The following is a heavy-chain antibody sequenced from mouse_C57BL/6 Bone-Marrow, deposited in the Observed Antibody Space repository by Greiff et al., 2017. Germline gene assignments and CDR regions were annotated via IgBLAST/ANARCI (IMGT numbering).Heavy chain of an antibody. D-gene: IGHD2-1*01. CDR3: ARDGNYPFAY. J-gene: IGHJ3*01. V-gene: IGHV5-17*01. Sequence: EVKLVESGGGLVKPGGSLKLSCAASGFTFSDYGLHWVRQAPEKGLEWVASISSGSSPIYYADTVKGRFTISRDNAKNTLFLHMTSLRSEDTAMYDCARDGNYPFAYWGQGTLVTVSA. CDR1: GFTFSDYG. CDR2: ISSGSSPI.